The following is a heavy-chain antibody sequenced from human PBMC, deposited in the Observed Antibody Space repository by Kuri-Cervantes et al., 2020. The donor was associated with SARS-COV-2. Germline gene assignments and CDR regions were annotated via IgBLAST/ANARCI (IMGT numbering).Heavy chain of an antibody. D-gene: IGHD5-18*01. V-gene: IGHV4-39*01. CDR1: GGSISSSSYY. J-gene: IGHJ5*01. Sequence: SETLSLTCTVSGGSISSSSYYWGWIRQPPGKGLEWIGSIYYSGSTYYNPSLKSRVTIPVDTSKNQFSLKLSSVTAADTAVYSCAVVDTFDSLAWGQGNLVTVSS. CDR2: IYYSGST. CDR3: AVVDTFDSLA.